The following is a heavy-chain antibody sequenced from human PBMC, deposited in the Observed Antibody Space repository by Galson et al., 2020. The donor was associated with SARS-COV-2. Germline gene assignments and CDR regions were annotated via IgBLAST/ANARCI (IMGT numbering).Heavy chain of an antibody. CDR3: ARDLSLREYYYYGMDV. D-gene: IGHD3-16*02. V-gene: IGHV3-21*01. J-gene: IGHJ6*02. CDR1: GFTFSSYS. CDR2: ISTSSSYI. Sequence: GGSLRLSCAASGFTFSSYSMNWVRQAPGQGLPWVPSISTSSSYIYYADSVKGRFTISRDNAKNSLYLQMNSLRAEDTSVYYCARDLSLREYYYYGMDVWGQGTTVTVSS.